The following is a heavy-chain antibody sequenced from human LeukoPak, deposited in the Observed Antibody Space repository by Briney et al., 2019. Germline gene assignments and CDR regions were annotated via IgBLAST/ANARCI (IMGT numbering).Heavy chain of an antibody. CDR2: IIPILGIA. CDR1: GYTFTSYA. Sequence: SVKVSCKASGYTFTSYAISWVRQAPGQGLEWMGRIIPILGIANYAQKFQGRVTITADKSTSTAYMELSSLRSEDTAVYYCARGYCSGGSCYSAFDYWGQGTLVTVSS. CDR3: ARGYCSGGSCYSAFDY. V-gene: IGHV1-69*04. D-gene: IGHD2-15*01. J-gene: IGHJ4*02.